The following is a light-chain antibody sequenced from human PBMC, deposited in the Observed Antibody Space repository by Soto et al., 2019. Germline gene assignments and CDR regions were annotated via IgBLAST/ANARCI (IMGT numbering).Light chain of an antibody. Sequence: QSVLTQPPSVSGAPGQRVTISCTGSSSNIGAGYDVHWYQQLPGTAPKLLIYGNNNRPSGVPDRFSGSKSGTSASLAITGLQAEDEVDYYCQSYDSSLSAYYVFGTGTKVTVL. CDR1: SSNIGAGYD. V-gene: IGLV1-40*01. CDR2: GNN. J-gene: IGLJ1*01. CDR3: QSYDSSLSAYYV.